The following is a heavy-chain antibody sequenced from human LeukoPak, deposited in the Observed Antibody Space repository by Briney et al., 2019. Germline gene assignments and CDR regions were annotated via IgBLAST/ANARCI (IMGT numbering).Heavy chain of an antibody. Sequence: SETLSLTCTVSGGSISSYYWSWIRQPPGKGLEWIGYIYYSGSTNYNPSLKSRVTISVDTSKNQFSLKLSSVTAADTAVYYCARQLGSSGYYAPSFDYWGQGTLVTVSS. J-gene: IGHJ4*02. CDR3: ARQLGSSGYYAPSFDY. D-gene: IGHD3-22*01. CDR1: GGSISSYY. CDR2: IYYSGST. V-gene: IGHV4-59*08.